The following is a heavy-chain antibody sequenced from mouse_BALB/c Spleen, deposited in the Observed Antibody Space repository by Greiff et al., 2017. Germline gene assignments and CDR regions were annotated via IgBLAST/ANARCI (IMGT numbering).Heavy chain of an antibody. CDR2: IDPYNGGT. D-gene: IGHD1-1*01. CDR1: GYSFTGYN. CDR3: ARGLRNYYGSSFDY. V-gene: IGHV1S135*01. Sequence: VQLQQSGPELGKPGASVKISCKASGYSFTGYNMYWVKQSHRKSLVWIGYIDPYNGGTSYNQKSKGKATLTVDKSSSTAYMHLNSLTSEDSAIYYCARGLRNYYGSSFDYWGQGTTLTVSS. J-gene: IGHJ2*01.